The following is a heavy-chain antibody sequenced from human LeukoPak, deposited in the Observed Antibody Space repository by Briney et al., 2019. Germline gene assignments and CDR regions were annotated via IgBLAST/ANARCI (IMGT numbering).Heavy chain of an antibody. D-gene: IGHD3-22*01. Sequence: PSETLSLTCTVSGGSISSYYWSWIRQPPGKGLEWIGDIYYSGSTNYNPSLKSRVTISVDTSKNQFSLKLSSVTAADTAVYYCARHGPYYYDSSGQPPAYWGQGTLVTVSS. J-gene: IGHJ4*02. CDR3: ARHGPYYYDSSGQPPAY. V-gene: IGHV4-59*08. CDR2: IYYSGST. CDR1: GGSISSYY.